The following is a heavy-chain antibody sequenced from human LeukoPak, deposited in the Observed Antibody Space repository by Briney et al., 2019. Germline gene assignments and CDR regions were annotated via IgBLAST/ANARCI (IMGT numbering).Heavy chain of an antibody. CDR3: ARVAGRRYYYYYMDV. V-gene: IGHV3-7*01. J-gene: IGHJ6*03. CDR1: GFTFSSYW. CDR2: IKQDGSEK. D-gene: IGHD1-26*01. Sequence: GGSLRLSCAASGFTFSSYWMSWVRQAPGKGLEWVANIKQDGSEKHYVDSVKGRFTISRDNAKNSLYLQMNSLRAEDTAVYYCARVAGRRYYYYYMDVWGKGTTVTVSS.